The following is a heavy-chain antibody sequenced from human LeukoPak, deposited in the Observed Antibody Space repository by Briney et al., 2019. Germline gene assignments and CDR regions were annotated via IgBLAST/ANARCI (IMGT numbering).Heavy chain of an antibody. Sequence: GASVKVSCKASGGTFSSYAISWVRQAPGQGLEWMGGIIPIFGTANYAQKFQGRVTITTDESTSTAYMELSSLRSEDTAVYYCARDPDPYYDSSGYLNGDWGQGTLVTVSS. CDR3: ARDPDPYYDSSGYLNGD. J-gene: IGHJ4*02. V-gene: IGHV1-69*05. CDR2: IIPIFGTA. CDR1: GGTFSSYA. D-gene: IGHD3-22*01.